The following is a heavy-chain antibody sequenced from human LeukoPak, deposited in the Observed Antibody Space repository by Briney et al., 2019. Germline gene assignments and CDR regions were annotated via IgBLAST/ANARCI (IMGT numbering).Heavy chain of an antibody. CDR1: GFIVTNNY. V-gene: IGHV3-53*01. J-gene: IGHJ6*02. Sequence: GGSLRLSCAASGFIVTNNYMNWVRQAPGKGLEWVSVIYTVGTTRYADSVKGRFTISRDNSKDMLYLQMNSLRVEDTAIYHCARVRYDRSGYFYGMDVWGQGTTVTVSS. CDR3: ARVRYDRSGYFYGMDV. CDR2: IYTVGTT. D-gene: IGHD3-22*01.